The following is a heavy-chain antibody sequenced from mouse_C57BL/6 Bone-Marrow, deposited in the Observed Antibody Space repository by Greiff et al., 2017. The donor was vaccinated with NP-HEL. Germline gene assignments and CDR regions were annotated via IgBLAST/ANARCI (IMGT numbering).Heavy chain of an antibody. J-gene: IGHJ4*01. V-gene: IGHV2-2*01. CDR2: IWSGGST. D-gene: IGHD1-1*01. Sequence: VQLQQSGPGLVQPSQRLSITCTVSGFSLTSYGVHWVRQSPGKGLEWLGVIWSGGSTDYNAAFISRLSISKDNSKSQVFFKMNSLQADDTAIYYCASYYYGSSYYAMDYWGQGTSVTVSS. CDR1: GFSLTSYG. CDR3: ASYYYGSSYYAMDY.